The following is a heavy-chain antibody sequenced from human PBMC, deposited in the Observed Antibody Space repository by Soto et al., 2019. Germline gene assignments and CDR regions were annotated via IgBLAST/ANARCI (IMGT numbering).Heavy chain of an antibody. V-gene: IGHV1-69*01. CDR3: ASQDPPRHRYCSTSPCYDGWFDS. Sequence: QVQLDQSGAEVRKPGSSVRVSCKASGRPFGTFAISWVRQAPGRGLEWMGGIVPISGTADYAQKLQGRLTITAAHSTGVGYMELTHLGSEDTAMYYCASQDPPRHRYCSTSPCYDGWFDSWGQGTLVTVST. D-gene: IGHD2-2*01. CDR2: IVPISGTA. J-gene: IGHJ5*01. CDR1: GRPFGTFA.